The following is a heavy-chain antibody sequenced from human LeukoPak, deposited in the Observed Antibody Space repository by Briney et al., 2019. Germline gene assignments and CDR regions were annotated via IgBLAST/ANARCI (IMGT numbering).Heavy chain of an antibody. CDR2: IWYDGSNK. D-gene: IGHD4-23*01. CDR1: GFTFSSYG. Sequence: PGGSLRLSCAASGFTFSSYGMHWVRQAPGKGLEWVAVIWYDGSNKYYADSVKGRFTVSRDNSKNTLYLQMSSLRAEDTAVYYCARDHYGGKYFDYWGQGTLVTVSS. J-gene: IGHJ4*02. CDR3: ARDHYGGKYFDY. V-gene: IGHV3-30*19.